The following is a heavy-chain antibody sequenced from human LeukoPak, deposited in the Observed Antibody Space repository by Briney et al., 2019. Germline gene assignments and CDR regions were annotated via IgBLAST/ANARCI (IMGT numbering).Heavy chain of an antibody. CDR1: GYTFTSYY. CDR2: INPSGGST. CDR3: ASGLPSRLRLGEHPSMPLDY. V-gene: IGHV1-46*01. Sequence: GGSLRLSCAASGYTFTSYYLHWVRQAPGQGLEWMGIINPSGGSTSYAQKFQGRVTMTRDTSTSTVYMELSSLRSEDTAVYYCASGLPSRLRLGEHPSMPLDYWGQGTLVTVSS. J-gene: IGHJ4*02. D-gene: IGHD3-16*01.